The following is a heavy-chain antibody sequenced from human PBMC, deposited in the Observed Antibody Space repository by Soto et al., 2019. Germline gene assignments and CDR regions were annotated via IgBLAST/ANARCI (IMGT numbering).Heavy chain of an antibody. V-gene: IGHV4-61*03. CDR1: GASVSSGTYY. D-gene: IGHD5-18*01. Sequence: PAETLYLTCTVFGASVSSGTYYWSWIRQAPGKGLEWVGHIYYTGSTNYNPSLNNRVTIAVDTSKNHFSLQLTSVTAADTAVYYCARGAGFSYASTWFDIWGQGTLVTVS. CDR2: IYYTGST. CDR3: ARGAGFSYASTWFDI. J-gene: IGHJ5*02.